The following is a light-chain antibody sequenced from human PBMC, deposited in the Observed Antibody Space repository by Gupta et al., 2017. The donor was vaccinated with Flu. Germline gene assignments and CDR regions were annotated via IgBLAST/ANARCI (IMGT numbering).Light chain of an antibody. CDR2: GAS. J-gene: IGKJ1*01. CDR1: QTRRSYD. V-gene: IGKV3-20*01. Sequence: GGRGTRGCRARQTRRSYDLGWYQQKPGQSPRCLIYGASNRARGVADRFSGSGSGTDFTLTIKKLEPEDFAVYCCQQEGSSPRTFGQGTKVEVK. CDR3: QQEGSSPRT.